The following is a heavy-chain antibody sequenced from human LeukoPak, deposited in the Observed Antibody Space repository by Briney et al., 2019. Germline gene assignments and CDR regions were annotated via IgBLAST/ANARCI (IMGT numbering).Heavy chain of an antibody. D-gene: IGHD3-9*01. CDR3: ASHYDIDY. CDR1: GLTFSTYT. CDR2: ISSGSSYI. Sequence: GGSLRLSCAASGLTFSTYTMNWVRQAPGKGLEWVSSISSGSSYIYYADSMKGRFSISRDNAKNSLYLQMNSLKAEDTAVYFCASHYDIDYWGQGTLVTVSS. J-gene: IGHJ4*02. V-gene: IGHV3-21*06.